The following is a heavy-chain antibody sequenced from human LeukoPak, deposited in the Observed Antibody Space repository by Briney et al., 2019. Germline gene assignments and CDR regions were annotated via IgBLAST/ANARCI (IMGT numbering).Heavy chain of an antibody. CDR1: GLTFSSYW. J-gene: IGHJ4*02. Sequence: GGSLRLSCAASGLTFSSYWMSWVRQAPGKGLEWVANIKQDGSEKYYVDSVKGRFTIPRDNAKNSLYLQMNSLRVEDTAVYYCAKEDGGYDQVYFDYWGQGTLVTVSS. D-gene: IGHD5-12*01. V-gene: IGHV3-7*01. CDR2: IKQDGSEK. CDR3: AKEDGGYDQVYFDY.